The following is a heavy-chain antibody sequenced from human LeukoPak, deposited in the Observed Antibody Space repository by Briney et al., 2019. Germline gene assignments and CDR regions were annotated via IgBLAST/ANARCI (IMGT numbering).Heavy chain of an antibody. CDR1: GFTFSSYA. J-gene: IGHJ4*02. V-gene: IGHV3-23*01. Sequence: GGSLRLSCAASGFTFSSYAMSWVRQAPGKGLEWVSCISNGASSTYYADSVKGRFSISRDNSKNTLYLQMNSLRAEDTAVYYCAKVVGSIYWGQGTLVTVSS. CDR2: ISNGASST. CDR3: AKVVGSIY. D-gene: IGHD6-6*01.